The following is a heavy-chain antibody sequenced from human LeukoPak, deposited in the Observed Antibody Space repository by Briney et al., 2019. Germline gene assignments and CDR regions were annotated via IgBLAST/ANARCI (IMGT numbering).Heavy chain of an antibody. CDR3: ARTTAHWYFDL. D-gene: IGHD2-21*02. CDR2: IHSSGST. CDR1: GGSIGSYY. V-gene: IGHV4-4*07. J-gene: IGHJ2*01. Sequence: SETLSLTCTVSGGSIGSYYWGWIRIRQPAGKGLEWIGRIHSSGSTNYNPSLKGRVTMSVDTSKNQFSLSLTSVTAADTAVYYCARTTAHWYFDLWGRGTLVSVSS.